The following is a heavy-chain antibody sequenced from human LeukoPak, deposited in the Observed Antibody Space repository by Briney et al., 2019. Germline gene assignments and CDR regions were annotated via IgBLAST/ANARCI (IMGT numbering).Heavy chain of an antibody. CDR3: AKGPQPVAVMYNWFDP. CDR2: ISWNSGSI. J-gene: IGHJ5*02. Sequence: PGGSLRLSCAASGFTFDDYAMHWVRQAPGKGLEWVSGISWNSGSIGYADSVKGRFTISRDNAKNSLYLQMNSLRAEDTALYYCAKGPQPVAVMYNWFDPWGQGTLVTVSS. V-gene: IGHV3-9*01. CDR1: GFTFDDYA. D-gene: IGHD6-19*01.